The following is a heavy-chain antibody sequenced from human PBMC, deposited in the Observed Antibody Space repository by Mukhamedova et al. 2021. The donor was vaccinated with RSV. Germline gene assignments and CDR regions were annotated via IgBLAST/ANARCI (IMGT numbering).Heavy chain of an antibody. V-gene: IGHV3-73*01. J-gene: IGHJ4*02. D-gene: IGHD1-26*01. CDR3: TRHGGGSFPGVY. Sequence: GRFTISRDDSKNTAYLQMNSLKTEDTAVYYCTRHGGGSFPGVYWGQGTLVTVSS.